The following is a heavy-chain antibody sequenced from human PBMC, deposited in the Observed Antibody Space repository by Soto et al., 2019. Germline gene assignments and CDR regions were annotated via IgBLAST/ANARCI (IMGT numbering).Heavy chain of an antibody. CDR3: TTGYCSSTSCPMAFDY. Sequence: GGSLRLSCAASGFTFSNAWMSWVRQARGKGLEWVGRIKSKTDGGTTDYAAPVKGRFTISRDDSKNTLYLQMNSLKTEDTAVYYCTTGYCSSTSCPMAFDYWGQGTLVTVSS. CDR2: IKSKTDGGTT. CDR1: GFTFSNAW. D-gene: IGHD2-2*01. J-gene: IGHJ4*02. V-gene: IGHV3-15*01.